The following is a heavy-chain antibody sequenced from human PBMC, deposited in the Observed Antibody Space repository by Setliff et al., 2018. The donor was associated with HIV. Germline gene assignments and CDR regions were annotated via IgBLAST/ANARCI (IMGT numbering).Heavy chain of an antibody. Sequence: GGSLRLSCAASGFNFKTYGMTWVRQAPGKGLDWVAHIGSSNHGIHYTASVQGRFTVSRDNANSLMFLQMNNLRDEDTAVYYCAGHHRGWGQGTLVTVSS. CDR3: AGHHRG. V-gene: IGHV3-48*02. CDR2: IGSSNHGI. CDR1: GFNFKTYG. J-gene: IGHJ4*02. D-gene: IGHD3-10*01.